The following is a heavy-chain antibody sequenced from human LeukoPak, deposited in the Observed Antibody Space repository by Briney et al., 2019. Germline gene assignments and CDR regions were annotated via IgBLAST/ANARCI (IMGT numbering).Heavy chain of an antibody. D-gene: IGHD2-15*01. CDR1: GGSFSGYY. V-gene: IGHV3-48*02. Sequence: PSETLSLTCAVYGGSFSGYYWSWIRQVPGKGLEWVSYISSSSSTIYYADSVKGRFTISRDNAKNSLDLQMNSLRDEDTAVYYCARARASGRSGFDYWGQGTLVTVSS. CDR3: ARARASGRSGFDY. J-gene: IGHJ4*02. CDR2: ISSSSSTI.